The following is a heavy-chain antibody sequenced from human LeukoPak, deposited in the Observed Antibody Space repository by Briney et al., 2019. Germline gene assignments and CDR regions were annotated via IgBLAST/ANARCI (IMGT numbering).Heavy chain of an antibody. Sequence: PGGSLRLSCAASGFTFSSYAMSWVRQAPGKGREWVSAISGSGGSTYYADSVKGRFTNSRDNSKNTLDLQMNSLRAGERAVFACAKDGGTRFWRGFYTGSFTYWGQGTLVTVSS. CDR2: ISGSGGST. D-gene: IGHD3-3*01. CDR3: AKDGGTRFWRGFYTGSFTY. J-gene: IGHJ4*02. V-gene: IGHV3-23*01. CDR1: GFTFSSYA.